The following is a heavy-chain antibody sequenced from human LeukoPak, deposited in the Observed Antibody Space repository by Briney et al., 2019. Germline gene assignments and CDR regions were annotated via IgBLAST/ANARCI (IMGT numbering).Heavy chain of an antibody. V-gene: IGHV3-11*01. CDR3: ARRVYSDNSGYLW. Sequence: GGSLRLSCAASGFTFSDYYMTWLRQAPGKGLEWVSYISTSGTTIYYADSVKGRFTISRDNAKNSLYLQMNSLRAEDTAVYYCARRVYSDNSGYLWWGQGTLVTVPS. D-gene: IGHD3-22*01. CDR2: ISTSGTTI. J-gene: IGHJ4*02. CDR1: GFTFSDYY.